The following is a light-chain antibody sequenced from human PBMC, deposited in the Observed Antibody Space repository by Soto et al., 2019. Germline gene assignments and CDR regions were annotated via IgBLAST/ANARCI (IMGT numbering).Light chain of an antibody. CDR1: SSNIGSNT. J-gene: IGLJ3*02. CDR2: WNV. CDR3: AAWDDSLRGVV. V-gene: IGLV1-44*01. Sequence: QAVVTQPPSASGTPGQRVIISCSGSSSNIGSNTVNWYQQFPGTAPKLLFFWNVRRPSGVPDRFSGSKSGTSASLAISGLQSEDEAHYYCAAWDDSLRGVVFGGGTKLTVL.